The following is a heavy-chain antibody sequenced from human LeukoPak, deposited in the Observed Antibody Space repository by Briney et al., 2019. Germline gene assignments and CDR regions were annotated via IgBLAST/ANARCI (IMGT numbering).Heavy chain of an antibody. V-gene: IGHV3-30*03. CDR3: ASGATRLDFFDF. J-gene: IGHJ4*02. D-gene: IGHD1-26*01. Sequence: GGSLRLSCAASGLSFSSYGMHWVRQAPGKGLEWVAVIPYDGSNTYYADSVKGRFTISRDNSKNTLYLQMNSLRAEDTAVYYCASGATRLDFFDFWGQGTLVTVSS. CDR1: GLSFSSYG. CDR2: IPYDGSNT.